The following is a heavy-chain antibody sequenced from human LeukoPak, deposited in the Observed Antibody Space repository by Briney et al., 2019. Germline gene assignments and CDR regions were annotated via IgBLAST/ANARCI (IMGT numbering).Heavy chain of an antibody. J-gene: IGHJ4*02. CDR2: INPNSGGT. CDR3: ARDRWDYYDSSGPFDY. Sequence: GASVKVSCKASGYTFTGYYMHRVRQAPGQGLEWMGRINPNSGGTNYAQKFQGRVTMTRDTSISTAYMELSRLRSDDTAVYYCARDRWDYYDSSGPFDYWGQGTLVTVSS. V-gene: IGHV1-2*06. D-gene: IGHD3-22*01. CDR1: GYTFTGYY.